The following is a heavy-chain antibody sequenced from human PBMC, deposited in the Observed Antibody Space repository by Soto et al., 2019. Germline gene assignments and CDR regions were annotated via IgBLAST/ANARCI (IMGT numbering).Heavy chain of an antibody. CDR1: GGTFTYYG. J-gene: IGHJ5*02. Sequence: QVQLVQSGAELKRPGSSVKLSCKASGGTFTYYGISWVRQAPGQGLEWMGGIIPIIGPATYAQKFQGRLTITADQSTSTAYMELSSLGSDDTALYYCARDLGTTIAGPPRRETYGGLDPWGQGTLVTVSS. V-gene: IGHV1-69*01. CDR3: ARDLGTTIAGPPRRETYGGLDP. CDR2: IIPIIGPA. D-gene: IGHD3-22*01.